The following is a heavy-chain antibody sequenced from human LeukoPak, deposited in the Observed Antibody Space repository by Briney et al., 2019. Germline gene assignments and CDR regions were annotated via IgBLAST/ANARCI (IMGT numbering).Heavy chain of an antibody. J-gene: IGHJ4*01. CDR2: ISADTGES. Sequence: ASVKVSCKASGFSFRYYGINWMRQAPGQGLEWMGWISADTGESKYTEKVQGRLTLTRDTPTTTAYMDLRSLRPDDTAVYYCARGGNYCSDRNCYSDYWGQGTLVSVSS. V-gene: IGHV1-18*04. D-gene: IGHD2-15*01. CDR1: GFSFRYYG. CDR3: ARGGNYCSDRNCYSDY.